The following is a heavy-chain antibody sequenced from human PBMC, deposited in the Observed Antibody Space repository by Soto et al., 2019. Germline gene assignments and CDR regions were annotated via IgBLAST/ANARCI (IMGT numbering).Heavy chain of an antibody. D-gene: IGHD6-19*01. CDR1: GFSLSTRGVA. CDR2: ISGNDDK. CDR3: AHSQDDSGWMYYFDY. V-gene: IGHV2-5*01. Sequence: QITLEESGPTLVKPTQTLTLTCTFSGFSLSTRGVAVGWVRLPPGKALEWLALISGNDDKRYSPSLKTRLTITKDTSKNQVVLTVTNMDPVDTATYYCAHSQDDSGWMYYFDYWGQGTLVTVSS. J-gene: IGHJ4*02.